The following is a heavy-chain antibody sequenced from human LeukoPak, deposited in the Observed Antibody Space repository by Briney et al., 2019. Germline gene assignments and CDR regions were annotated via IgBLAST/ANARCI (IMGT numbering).Heavy chain of an antibody. Sequence: GGSLRLSCAASGFTFSSYGIHWVRQAPGKGLEWVSFISYDGSNKYYADSVKGRFTISRDNSKNTLYLQMNSLRAEDTAAYYCAKRAEAVAGYYGMDVWGQGTTVTVSS. V-gene: IGHV3-30*18. J-gene: IGHJ6*02. CDR2: ISYDGSNK. CDR3: AKRAEAVAGYYGMDV. D-gene: IGHD6-19*01. CDR1: GFTFSSYG.